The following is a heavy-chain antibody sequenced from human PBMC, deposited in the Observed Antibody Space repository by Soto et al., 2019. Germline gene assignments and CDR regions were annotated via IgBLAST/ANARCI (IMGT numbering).Heavy chain of an antibody. V-gene: IGHV1-18*04. CDR3: ARDPDITIFGVVILPYYYYYYGMDV. J-gene: IGHJ6*02. CDR2: ISAYNGNT. Sequence: GASVKVSCKASGYTFTSYGISWVRQAPGQGLEWMGWISAYNGNTNYAQKLQGRVTMTTDTSTSTAYMELRSLRSDDTAVYYCARDPDITIFGVVILPYYYYYYGMDVWGQGTTVTVSS. CDR1: GYTFTSYG. D-gene: IGHD3-3*01.